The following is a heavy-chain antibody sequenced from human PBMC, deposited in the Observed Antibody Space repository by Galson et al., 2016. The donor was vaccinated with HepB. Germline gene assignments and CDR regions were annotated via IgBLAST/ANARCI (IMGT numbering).Heavy chain of an antibody. J-gene: IGHJ3*02. D-gene: IGHD1-26*01. Sequence: SCKASGYTFTGYYMHWVRQAPGQGLEWMGWIKPNSGGTNYAQKFQGRVTMTRDTSISTAHMELRSLTSDDTAMYYCAREQRSGRPGSFAFDIWGQGTMVTVSS. CDR2: IKPNSGGT. CDR1: GYTFTGYY. CDR3: AREQRSGRPGSFAFDI. V-gene: IGHV1-2*02.